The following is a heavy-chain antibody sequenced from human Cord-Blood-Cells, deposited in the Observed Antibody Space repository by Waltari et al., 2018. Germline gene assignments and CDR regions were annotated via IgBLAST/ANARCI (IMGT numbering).Heavy chain of an antibody. J-gene: IGHJ4*02. CDR1: GFTVSSKY. CDR3: ARVNYVSSGYYFDY. Sequence: EVQLVESGGGLIQPGGSLRLSCAATGFTVSSKYMSWVRHVPGKGLEWGSVIHSVVRTNEADSRSGRFNISREKSKTTLYLQMNNLRAEDPAVYYCARVNYVSSGYYFDYWGQGTLVTVSS. V-gene: IGHV3-53*01. D-gene: IGHD3-22*01. CDR2: IHSVVRT.